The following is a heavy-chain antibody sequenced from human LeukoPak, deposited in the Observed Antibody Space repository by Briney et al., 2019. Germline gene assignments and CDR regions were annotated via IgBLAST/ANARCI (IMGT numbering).Heavy chain of an antibody. D-gene: IGHD5-18*01. CDR3: ARGYSYGYFDY. V-gene: IGHV3-33*01. CDR2: IWYDGSNK. Sequence: GGSLRLSCAASGFTFSSYGMHWVRQAPGKGLEWVAVIWYDGSNKYYADSVKGRFTISRDNSKNTLYPQMNSLRAEDTAVYYCARGYSYGYFDYWGQGTLVTVSS. J-gene: IGHJ4*02. CDR1: GFTFSSYG.